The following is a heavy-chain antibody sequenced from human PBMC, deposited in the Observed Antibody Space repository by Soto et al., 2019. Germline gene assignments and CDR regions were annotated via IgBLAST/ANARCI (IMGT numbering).Heavy chain of an antibody. Sequence: PGGSLRLSCAASGFTFSSYAMSWVRQAPGKGLEWVSAISGSGGSTYYADSVKGRFTISRDNSKNTLYLQMNSLRAEDTAVYYCAKVGSDSSGYFFSLYFDYWGQGTLVTVSS. CDR2: ISGSGGST. V-gene: IGHV3-23*01. CDR1: GFTFSSYA. J-gene: IGHJ4*02. CDR3: AKVGSDSSGYFFSLYFDY. D-gene: IGHD3-22*01.